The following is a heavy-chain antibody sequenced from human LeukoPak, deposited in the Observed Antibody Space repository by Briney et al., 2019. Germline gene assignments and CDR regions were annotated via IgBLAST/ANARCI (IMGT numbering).Heavy chain of an antibody. Sequence: ASVKVSCKASGYTFTSYDINWVQQATGQGLEWMGWMNPNSGNTGYAQKFQGRVTITRNTSISTAYMELSSLRSEDTAVYYCARGGSYYDFWSGYYTYYYYYMDVWGKGTTVTVSS. J-gene: IGHJ6*03. CDR3: ARGGSYYDFWSGYYTYYYYYMDV. D-gene: IGHD3-3*01. CDR2: MNPNSGNT. CDR1: GYTFTSYD. V-gene: IGHV1-8*03.